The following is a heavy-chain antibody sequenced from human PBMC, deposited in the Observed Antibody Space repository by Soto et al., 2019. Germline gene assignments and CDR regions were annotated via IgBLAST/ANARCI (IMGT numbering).Heavy chain of an antibody. Sequence: EVQLVESGGGLVQPGRSLRLSCAASGFTFDDYAMHWVRQAPGKGLEWVSGISWNSGSIGYADSVKGRFTVSRDNAKNSLYLQMNSLRAEDTALYYCAKGGPDRCTNGVCYNDFDYWGQGTLVTVSS. CDR1: GFTFDDYA. V-gene: IGHV3-9*01. J-gene: IGHJ4*02. CDR3: AKGGPDRCTNGVCYNDFDY. D-gene: IGHD2-8*01. CDR2: ISWNSGSI.